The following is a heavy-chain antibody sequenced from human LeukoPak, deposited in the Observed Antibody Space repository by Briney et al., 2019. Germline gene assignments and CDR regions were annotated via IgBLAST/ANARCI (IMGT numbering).Heavy chain of an antibody. D-gene: IGHD6-6*01. Sequence: SETLSLTCAVYGGSFSGYYWSWIRQSPGKGLEWIGEINHSGSTNYNPSLKSRVTISVDTSKNQFSLKLSSVTAADTAVYYCARRGKYSSSSSRGFDYWGQGTLVTVSS. CDR3: ARRGKYSSSSSRGFDY. CDR1: GGSFSGYY. CDR2: INHSGST. J-gene: IGHJ4*02. V-gene: IGHV4-34*01.